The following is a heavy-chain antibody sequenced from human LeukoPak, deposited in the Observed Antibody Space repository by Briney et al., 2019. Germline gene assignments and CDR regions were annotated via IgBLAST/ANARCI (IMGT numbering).Heavy chain of an antibody. Sequence: SEALSLTCTVSGGSISSNYWSWIRQPPGKGLEWIGYIYNSGGINYNPSLKSRVAISVDTSKNQFSLKLNSVTAADTAVYYCARTSGYTYFDYWGQGTLVTVSS. V-gene: IGHV4-59*01. D-gene: IGHD5-12*01. CDR3: ARTSGYTYFDY. CDR2: IYNSGGI. J-gene: IGHJ4*02. CDR1: GGSISSNY.